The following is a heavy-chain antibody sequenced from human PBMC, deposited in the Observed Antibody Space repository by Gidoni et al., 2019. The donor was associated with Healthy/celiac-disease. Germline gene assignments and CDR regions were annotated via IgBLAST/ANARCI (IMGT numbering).Heavy chain of an antibody. CDR2: IDYSGST. D-gene: IGHD6-19*01. Sequence: QLQLQESGPGLVKPSETLSLTCPVSGGSISSRSYSWGWIRQPPGNGLEWIGSIDYSGSTYDNPSLKRRVTISVDTSKNQFSLKLSSVTDADTAVYYCATRIAVAGWTAPKYNWFDPWGQGTLVTVSS. V-gene: IGHV4-39*01. CDR1: GGSISSRSYS. J-gene: IGHJ5*02. CDR3: ATRIAVAGWTAPKYNWFDP.